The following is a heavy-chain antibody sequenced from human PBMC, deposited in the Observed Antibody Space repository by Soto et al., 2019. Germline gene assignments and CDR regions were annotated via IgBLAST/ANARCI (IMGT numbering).Heavy chain of an antibody. V-gene: IGHV3-30-3*01. CDR3: GREDVAFVLY. Sequence: QVQLVESGGGVVQPGRSLRLSCAASGFTFSGYAMRWVRQAPGKGLEWVAGISFDGSTEYYEDSVKGRFTISRDNSTNTLYLQMNSLRPKDTVGYYCGREDVAFVLYLGQGTLVSVSS. J-gene: IGHJ4*02. D-gene: IGHD3-16*01. CDR2: ISFDGSTE. CDR1: GFTFSGYA.